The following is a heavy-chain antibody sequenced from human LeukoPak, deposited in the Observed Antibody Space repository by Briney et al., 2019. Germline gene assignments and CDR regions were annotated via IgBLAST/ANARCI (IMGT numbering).Heavy chain of an antibody. J-gene: IGHJ4*02. V-gene: IGHV4-39*01. CDR2: IYYSGST. Sequence: PSETLSLTCTVSGGSISSSSYYWGWIRQPPGKGLEWIGSIYYSGSTYYNPSLKSRVTISVDTSKNQFSLKLSSVTAADTAVYYCASVWFGELLYRFDYWGQRTLVTVSS. CDR3: ASVWFGELLYRFDY. CDR1: GGSISSSSYY. D-gene: IGHD3-10*01.